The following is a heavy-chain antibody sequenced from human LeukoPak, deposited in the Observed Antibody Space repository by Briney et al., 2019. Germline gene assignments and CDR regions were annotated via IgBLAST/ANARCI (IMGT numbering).Heavy chain of an antibody. V-gene: IGHV6-1*01. CDR1: VDSVSSHSAA. CDR3: ARGSSRYDY. Sequence: SQTLSLTCAISVDSVSSHSAAGNSIRQSPSRGLEWLGRTYYRPEWLEDYAVSVKSRISISPDTSKNQFSLQLDSVTPEDTAVYYCARGSSRYDYWGQGTLVTVSS. CDR2: TYYRPEWLE. J-gene: IGHJ4*02. D-gene: IGHD6-13*01.